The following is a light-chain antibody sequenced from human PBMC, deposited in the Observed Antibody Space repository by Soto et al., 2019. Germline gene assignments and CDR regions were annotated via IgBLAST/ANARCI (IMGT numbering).Light chain of an antibody. CDR2: GAS. V-gene: IGKV3-20*01. CDR1: QSVSSSY. Sequence: EIVLTQSPGTLSLSPGERATLSCRASQSVSSSYLACYQQKPGQAPRLLIYGASSRATGIPYRFSGSGSGKDFTLTISRLEPEDFAVYYCHQYDSSPLTFGGGNKVEIK. CDR3: HQYDSSPLT. J-gene: IGKJ4*01.